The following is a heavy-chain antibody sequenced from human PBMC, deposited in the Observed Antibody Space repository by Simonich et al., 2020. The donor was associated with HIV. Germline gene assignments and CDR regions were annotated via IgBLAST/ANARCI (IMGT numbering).Heavy chain of an antibody. D-gene: IGHD3-3*01. CDR3: STLERTASADYGFWSGYYTTYYYYYMDV. J-gene: IGHJ6*03. Sequence: EVQLVESGGGLVKPGGSLRVSCAASGFTFSNAWMSWVRQAPGKGLEWVGRIKSKTDGGTTDYAAPVKGSFTISRDDSKNTLYLQMNSLKIEDTAMYYCSTLERTASADYGFWSGYYTTYYYYYMDVWGKGTTVTVSS. CDR1: GFTFSNAW. V-gene: IGHV3-15*01. CDR2: IKSKTDGGTT.